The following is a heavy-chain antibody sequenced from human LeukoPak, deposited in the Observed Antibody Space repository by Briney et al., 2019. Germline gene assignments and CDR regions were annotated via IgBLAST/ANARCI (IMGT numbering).Heavy chain of an antibody. CDR3: ASQTYYDFWSGYYYYYMDV. CDR1: GFTFSSYW. CDR2: IKQDGSEK. J-gene: IGHJ6*03. V-gene: IGHV3-7*01. D-gene: IGHD3-3*01. Sequence: PGGSLRLSCAASGFTFSSYWMSWVRQAPGKGREWVANIKQDGSEKYYVDSVKGRFTLSRDNAKNSLYLQMTSLRAEDTAVYYCASQTYYDFWSGYYYYYMDVWGKGTTVTVSS.